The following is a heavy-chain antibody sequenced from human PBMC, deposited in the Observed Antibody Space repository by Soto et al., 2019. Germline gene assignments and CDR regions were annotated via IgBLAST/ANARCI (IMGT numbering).Heavy chain of an antibody. D-gene: IGHD3-16*01. V-gene: IGHV4-59*01. CDR1: GGSISSYY. CDR3: ARIPVDTYMIYWSGP. Sequence: PSETLSLTCTVSGGSISSYYWSWIRQPPGKGLEWIGYIYYSGSTNYNPSLKSRVTISVDTSKNQFSLKLNSVTAADTAVYYCARIPVDTYMIYWSGPWGQGTQVTVSS. J-gene: IGHJ5*02. CDR2: IYYSGST.